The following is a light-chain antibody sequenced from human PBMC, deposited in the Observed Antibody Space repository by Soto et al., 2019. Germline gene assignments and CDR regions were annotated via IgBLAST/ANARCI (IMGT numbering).Light chain of an antibody. V-gene: IGKV1-17*01. CDR2: VAS. Sequence: DIQMTQSPSSLSASVGDRVTITCRASQGIRNDLAWYQEKPGKAPKRLIYVASRLQSGVPSRFSGSGSGTEFTLTIIILQPEDSATYYCLQQNSYPLTFGGGTKVEIK. CDR1: QGIRND. J-gene: IGKJ4*01. CDR3: LQQNSYPLT.